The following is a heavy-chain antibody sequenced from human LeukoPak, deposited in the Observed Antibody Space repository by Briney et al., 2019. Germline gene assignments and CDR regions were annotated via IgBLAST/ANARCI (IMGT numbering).Heavy chain of an antibody. V-gene: IGHV4-39*01. CDR1: GDSISSANYF. D-gene: IGHD6-13*01. J-gene: IGHJ4*02. CDR2: IYYTGST. CDR3: ARHALYSSSWYFFDH. Sequence: SETLSLTCTVSGDSISSANYFWAWIRQPPGKGLEWIGTIYYTGSTYYNPSLESRPTMSVATSKNQFSLKLTSVTAADTAVYYCARHALYSSSWYFFDHWGQGTLVTVSS.